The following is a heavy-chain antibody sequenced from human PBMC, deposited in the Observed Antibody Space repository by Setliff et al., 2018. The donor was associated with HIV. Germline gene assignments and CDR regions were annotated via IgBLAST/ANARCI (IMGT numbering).Heavy chain of an antibody. Sequence: PGGSLRLSCAASGFTFSSYSMNWVRQAPGKGLEWVSYISSSSSTIHYADSVKGRFTISRDNAENSLYLQMNSLRAEDTAMYYCARDFTYYYDSSAMGSWGQGTLVTVSS. CDR1: GFTFSSYS. CDR2: ISSSSSTI. CDR3: ARDFTYYYDSSAMGS. D-gene: IGHD3-22*01. V-gene: IGHV3-48*01. J-gene: IGHJ5*02.